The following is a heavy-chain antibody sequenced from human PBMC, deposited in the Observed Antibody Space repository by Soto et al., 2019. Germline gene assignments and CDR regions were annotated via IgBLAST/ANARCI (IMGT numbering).Heavy chain of an antibody. CDR3: AKAPGAVDPQPFDY. Sequence: GGSLRLSCAASGFAFSSYAMSWVRQAPGKGLEWVSAISGSGGSTYYADSVKGRFTISRDNSKNTLYLQKNSLRAEDTAVYYCAKAPGAVDPQPFDYWGQGTLVTVSS. CDR1: GFAFSSYA. V-gene: IGHV3-23*01. J-gene: IGHJ4*02. D-gene: IGHD6-19*01. CDR2: ISGSGGST.